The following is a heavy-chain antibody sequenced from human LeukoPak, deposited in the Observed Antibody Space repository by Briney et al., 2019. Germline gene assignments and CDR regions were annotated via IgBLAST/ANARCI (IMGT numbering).Heavy chain of an antibody. CDR2: IKQDGSEK. Sequence: GGSLRLSCAASAFTFSTYGMHWVRQAPGKGLEWVANIKQDGSEKYYVDSVKGRFTISRDNAKNSLYLQMNSLRAEDTAVYYCAREYYYGSGSYMGEYYYYGIDVWGKGTTVTVSS. J-gene: IGHJ6*04. CDR3: AREYYYGSGSYMGEYYYYGIDV. CDR1: AFTFSTYG. D-gene: IGHD3-10*01. V-gene: IGHV3-7*03.